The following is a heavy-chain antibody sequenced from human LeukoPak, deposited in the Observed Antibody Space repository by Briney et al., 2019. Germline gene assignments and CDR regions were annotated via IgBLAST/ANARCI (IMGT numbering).Heavy chain of an antibody. D-gene: IGHD6-13*01. Sequence: ASVKVSCKASGYIFTGYYMHWVRQAPGQGLEWMGIINPSGGSTSYAQKFQGRVTMTGDTSTSTVYMELSSLRSEDTAVYYCARVRTIAGPLGYWGQGTLVTVSS. J-gene: IGHJ4*02. CDR3: ARVRTIAGPLGY. V-gene: IGHV1-46*01. CDR1: GYIFTGYY. CDR2: INPSGGST.